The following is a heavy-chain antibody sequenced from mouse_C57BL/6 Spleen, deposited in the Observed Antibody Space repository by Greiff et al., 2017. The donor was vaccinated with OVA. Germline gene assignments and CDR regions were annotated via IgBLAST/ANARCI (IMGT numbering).Heavy chain of an antibody. CDR3: AREGFYYDYDYAMDY. CDR2: INYDGSST. V-gene: IGHV5-16*01. Sequence: EVKLVESEGGLVQPGSSMKLSCTASGFTFSDYYMAWVRQVPEKGLEWVANINYDGSSTYYLDSLKSRFIISRDNAKNILYLQMSSLKSEDTATYYCAREGFYYDYDYAMDYWGQGTSVTVSS. J-gene: IGHJ4*01. D-gene: IGHD2-4*01. CDR1: GFTFSDYY.